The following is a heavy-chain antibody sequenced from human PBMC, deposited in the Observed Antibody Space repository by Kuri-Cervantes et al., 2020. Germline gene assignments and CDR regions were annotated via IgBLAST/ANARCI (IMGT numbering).Heavy chain of an antibody. CDR2: IKQDGSEK. D-gene: IGHD3-22*01. V-gene: IGHV3-7*01. J-gene: IGHJ4*02. Sequence: GESLKISCAASGFTFSFYWMTWVRQAPGKGLEWVANIKQDGSEKTYVDSVKGRLTISRDNAKSSLYLQMNSLRAEDSAVYYCARDRGGTMIVVAGDYWGQGTLVTVSS. CDR3: ARDRGGTMIVVAGDY. CDR1: GFTFSFYW.